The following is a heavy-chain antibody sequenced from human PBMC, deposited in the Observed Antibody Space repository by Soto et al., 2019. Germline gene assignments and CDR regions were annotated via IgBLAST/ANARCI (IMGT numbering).Heavy chain of an antibody. V-gene: IGHV3-23*01. CDR1: GFTFNNHA. D-gene: IGHD3-9*01. Sequence: LRLSCAASGFTFNNHAMAWVRQAPGKGLEWVSSIGHSGYSINYGDSVKGRFTISRDNSKNMVFLEMNGLRAEDTAVYYCARSDDKDILTGCYNWGQGALVTVSS. J-gene: IGHJ4*02. CDR3: ARSDDKDILTGCYN. CDR2: IGHSGYSI.